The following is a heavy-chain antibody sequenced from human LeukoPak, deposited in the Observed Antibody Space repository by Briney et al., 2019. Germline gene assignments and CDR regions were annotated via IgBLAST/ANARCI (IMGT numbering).Heavy chain of an antibody. V-gene: IGHV1-24*01. J-gene: IGHJ5*02. Sequence: ASVKVSCKVSGYTLTELSMHWVRQAPGKGLGWMGGFDPEDGETIYAQKFQGRVTMTEDTSTDTAYMELSSLRSEDTAVYYCATGYGDYGYLRGNWFDPWGQGTLVTVSS. CDR1: GYTLTELS. D-gene: IGHD4-17*01. CDR2: FDPEDGET. CDR3: ATGYGDYGYLRGNWFDP.